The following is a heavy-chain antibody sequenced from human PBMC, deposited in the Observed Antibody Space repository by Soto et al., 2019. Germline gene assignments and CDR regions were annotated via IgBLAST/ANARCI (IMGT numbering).Heavy chain of an antibody. V-gene: IGHV4-34*01. CDR1: GGSFSGYY. CDR2: INHSGST. D-gene: IGHD4-17*01. CDR3: ARGRAVTTFVS. J-gene: IGHJ5*01. Sequence: SETLSLTCAVYGGSFSGYYWSWSRQPPGKGLEWIGEINHSGSTNYNPSLKSRVTISVDTSKNQFSLKLSSVTAADTAVYYCARGRAVTTFVSWGQGTLVTVSS.